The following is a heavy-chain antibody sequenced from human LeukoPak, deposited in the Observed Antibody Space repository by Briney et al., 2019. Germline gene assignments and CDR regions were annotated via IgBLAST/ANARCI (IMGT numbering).Heavy chain of an antibody. Sequence: GGSLRLSCAASGFTFSSYAMSWVRQAPGKGLEWVSAISGSGGSTYYADSLKGRFTISRDNSKNTLYLQMNSLRAEDTAVYYCAKDIPGIAVAGTIYDYYGMDVWGKGTTVTVSS. D-gene: IGHD6-19*01. V-gene: IGHV3-23*01. CDR3: AKDIPGIAVAGTIYDYYGMDV. J-gene: IGHJ6*04. CDR2: ISGSGGST. CDR1: GFTFSSYA.